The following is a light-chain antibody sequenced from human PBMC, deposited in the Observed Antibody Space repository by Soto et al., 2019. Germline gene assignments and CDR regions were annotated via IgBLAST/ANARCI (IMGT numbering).Light chain of an antibody. Sequence: QSALTQPASVSGSPGQLITISCTGTSSEVGGYKYVSWYQQHPGKAPKLMIYEVTNRPSGVSNRFSGSKSGNTASLTISGLQAEDEADYYCSSYSSSRDVFFGGGTKLTVL. CDR3: SSYSSSRDVF. J-gene: IGLJ2*01. CDR2: EVT. V-gene: IGLV2-14*01. CDR1: SSEVGGYKY.